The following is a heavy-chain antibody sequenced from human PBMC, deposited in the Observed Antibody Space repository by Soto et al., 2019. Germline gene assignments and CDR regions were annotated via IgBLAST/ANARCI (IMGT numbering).Heavy chain of an antibody. J-gene: IGHJ4*02. CDR2: IYYSGST. D-gene: IGHD3-3*01. Sequence: SETLSLTCTVSGGYISSYYWSWIRQPPGKGLEWIGYIYYSGSTNYNPSLKSRVTISVDTSKNQFSLKLSSVTAADTAVYYCARGDYDFWSGYTGLGFDYWGQGTLVTVSS. V-gene: IGHV4-59*01. CDR3: ARGDYDFWSGYTGLGFDY. CDR1: GGYISSYY.